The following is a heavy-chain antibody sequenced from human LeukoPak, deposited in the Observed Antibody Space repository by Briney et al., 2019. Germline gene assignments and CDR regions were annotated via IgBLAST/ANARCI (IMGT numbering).Heavy chain of an antibody. Sequence: GGSLRLSCAASGFTFSTYSMNWVRQAPGKGLEWVSSISSGSSYIYYADSVKGRFTISRDNAKNSLYLQMNSLRAEDTAVYYCARAHTDSGSYRTGTYDYWGQGTLVTVSS. V-gene: IGHV3-21*01. J-gene: IGHJ4*02. D-gene: IGHD1-26*01. CDR1: GFTFSTYS. CDR2: ISSGSSYI. CDR3: ARAHTDSGSYRTGTYDY.